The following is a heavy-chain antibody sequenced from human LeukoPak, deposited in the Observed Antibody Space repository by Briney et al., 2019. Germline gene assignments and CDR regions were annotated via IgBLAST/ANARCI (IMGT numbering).Heavy chain of an antibody. Sequence: PSETLSLTCTVSADSISTFSSYYWSWIRQPPGKGLEWIGSLYHSWSTNYNPSLRSRVTISVDMSKNQLSLKLSSVTAADTAVYYCTTTPHWLAFDYWGQGTLVTVSS. V-gene: IGHV4-61*01. J-gene: IGHJ4*02. CDR1: ADSISTFSSYY. D-gene: IGHD6-19*01. CDR3: TTTPHWLAFDY. CDR2: LYHSWST.